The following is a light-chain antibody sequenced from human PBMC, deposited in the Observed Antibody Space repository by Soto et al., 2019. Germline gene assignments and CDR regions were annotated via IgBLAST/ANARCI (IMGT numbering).Light chain of an antibody. CDR2: AAS. CDR1: QSVSSSY. V-gene: IGKV3-20*01. J-gene: IGKJ4*01. CDR3: QQYDTPPLT. Sequence: EIVLTQSPAILSLSPGERATLSCRASQSVSSSYLAWYQQKPGQTPRLIIYAASSRATGIPDRFSASGSGTDFTLTINRLEPEDFAVYYCQQYDTPPLTFGGGTKVDIK.